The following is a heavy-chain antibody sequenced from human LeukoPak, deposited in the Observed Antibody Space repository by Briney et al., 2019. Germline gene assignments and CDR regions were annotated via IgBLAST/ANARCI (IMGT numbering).Heavy chain of an antibody. Sequence: CGSLRLFYAASGCIFSSYAVSWVRQGAGDGVVWVAAIRWSGGSTYYEDSSEERFSISRDNSKNPLHLQMNSLRAEDTAEYYCAKGGSHYYCSGSYAPRSSPLDYWGQGTLVSVPS. V-gene: IGHV3-23*01. CDR2: IRWSGGST. CDR1: GCIFSSYA. D-gene: IGHD3-10*01. CDR3: AKGGSHYYCSGSYAPRSSPLDY. J-gene: IGHJ4*02.